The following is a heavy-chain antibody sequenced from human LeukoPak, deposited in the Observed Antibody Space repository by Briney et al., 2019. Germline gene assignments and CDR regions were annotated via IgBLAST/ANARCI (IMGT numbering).Heavy chain of an antibody. Sequence: GESLKISCKGSGYSFTSYWIGWGRQKPGKGLEWMGIIYPGDSDTRYSPSFQGQVTISADKSISTAYLWWSSLKASDTAMYYCATGGYCSSTSCYHFFDYWGQGTLVTVSS. CDR2: IYPGDSDT. V-gene: IGHV5-51*01. D-gene: IGHD2-2*01. CDR1: GYSFTSYW. J-gene: IGHJ4*02. CDR3: ATGGYCSSTSCYHFFDY.